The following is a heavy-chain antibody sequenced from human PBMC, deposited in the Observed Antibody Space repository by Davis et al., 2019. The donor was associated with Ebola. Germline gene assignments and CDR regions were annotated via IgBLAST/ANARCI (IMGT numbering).Heavy chain of an antibody. D-gene: IGHD3-22*01. CDR2: ISSSSSYV. CDR3: ARDQYYYDSNGYYYYIDY. CDR1: GFPLSSHS. Sequence: ESLKISCAAPGFPLSSHSMNWVRQAPGKGLEWVSSISSSSSYVYYADSVNGRFTITRDNAKNSLYLQMNSLRAEDTAVYYCARDQYYYDSNGYYYYIDYWGQGTLVTVSS. V-gene: IGHV3-21*01. J-gene: IGHJ4*02.